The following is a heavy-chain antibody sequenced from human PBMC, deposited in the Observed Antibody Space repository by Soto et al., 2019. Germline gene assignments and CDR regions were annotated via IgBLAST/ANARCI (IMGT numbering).Heavy chain of an antibody. CDR2: INYSGST. V-gene: IGHV4-59*01. CDR3: ARGGGYHDY. Sequence: PSETLSLTCTVSGGSISSYYWNWIRQPPGKGLEWIGYINYSGSTNYSPSLKSRVTISVDTSKNQFSLKLTSVTAADTAVYYCARGGGYHDYWGQGPMCTFSS. J-gene: IGHJ4*02. D-gene: IGHD1-26*01. CDR1: GGSISSYY.